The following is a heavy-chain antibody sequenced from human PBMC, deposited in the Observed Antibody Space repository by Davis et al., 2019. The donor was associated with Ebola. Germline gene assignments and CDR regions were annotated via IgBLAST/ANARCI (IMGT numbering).Heavy chain of an antibody. V-gene: IGHV5-51*01. D-gene: IGHD2-8*02. J-gene: IGHJ3*02. CDR1: GNSFASHW. Sequence: GESLKISCKDSGNSFASHWIGWVRQMPGKGLEWMGLIYTGDSDTRYSPSFRGQVTISAYKSIKTAFLQWSSLKASDTAMYYCASLRRTITGMDDAFDIWGQGTMVTVSS. CDR2: IYTGDSDT. CDR3: ASLRRTITGMDDAFDI.